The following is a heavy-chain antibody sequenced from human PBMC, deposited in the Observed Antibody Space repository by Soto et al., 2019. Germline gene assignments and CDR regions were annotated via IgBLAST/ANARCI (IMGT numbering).Heavy chain of an antibody. Sequence: SETLSLTCTFSCGSIISSSYYWGWIRQPPGKGLEWIGSVYYSGTSYYNLSLKSRVTISVDTSKNQFSLKLSSVTAADTAVYYCARQKALTHTLFDYWGQGTLVTVS. CDR3: ARQKALTHTLFDY. CDR2: VYYSGTS. V-gene: IGHV4-39*01. D-gene: IGHD2-2*02. J-gene: IGHJ4*02. CDR1: CGSIISSSYY.